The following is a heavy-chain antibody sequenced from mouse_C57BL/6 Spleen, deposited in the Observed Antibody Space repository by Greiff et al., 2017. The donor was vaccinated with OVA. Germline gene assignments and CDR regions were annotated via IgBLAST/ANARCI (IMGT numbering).Heavy chain of an antibody. CDR3: ARRGYYGYDRFAMDY. Sequence: EVKLMESGPELVKPGASVKLSCKASGYSFTDYNMNWVKQSTGKSLEWIGVINPNYGTTSYNQKFKGKATLTVDKSSSTAYMQLNSLTSEDSAVYYCARRGYYGYDRFAMDYWGQGTSVTVSS. J-gene: IGHJ4*01. D-gene: IGHD2-2*01. V-gene: IGHV1-39*01. CDR1: GYSFTDYN. CDR2: INPNYGTT.